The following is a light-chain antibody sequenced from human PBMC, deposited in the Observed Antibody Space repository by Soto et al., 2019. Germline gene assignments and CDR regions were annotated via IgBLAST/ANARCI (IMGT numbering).Light chain of an antibody. CDR2: GAS. Sequence: EIVLTQSPGTLSLSPGERATLSCRASQSVNSNYLAWYQHKPGQAPRLLIYGASHRATGIPDRFSGSGSGTDFTLTLSRLEPEDFAVYYCQQYGNSPQTFGQGTKVEIK. J-gene: IGKJ1*01. V-gene: IGKV3-20*01. CDR1: QSVNSNY. CDR3: QQYGNSPQT.